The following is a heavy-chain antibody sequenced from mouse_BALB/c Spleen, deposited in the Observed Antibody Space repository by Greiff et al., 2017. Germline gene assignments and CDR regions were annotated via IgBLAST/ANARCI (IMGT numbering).Heavy chain of an antibody. CDR3: ARERGFDY. J-gene: IGHJ2*01. Sequence: QVQLKQSGPELVKPGASVRISCKASGYTFTSYYIHWVKQRPGQGLEWIGWIYPGNVNTKYNEKFKGKATLTADKSSSTAYMQLSSLTSEDSAVYFCARERGFDYWGQGTTLTVSS. CDR1: GYTFTSYY. V-gene: IGHV1S56*01. CDR2: IYPGNVNT.